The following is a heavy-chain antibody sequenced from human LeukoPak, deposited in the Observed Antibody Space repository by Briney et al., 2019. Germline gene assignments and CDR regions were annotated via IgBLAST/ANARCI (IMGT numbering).Heavy chain of an antibody. CDR3: AKDSSSWYDYYYYGMDV. D-gene: IGHD6-13*01. CDR1: GFTFSSYG. V-gene: IGHV3-30*18. CDR2: ISYDGSNK. Sequence: GRSLRLSCAASGFTFSSYGMHWVRQAPGKGLEWVVVISYDGSNKYYADSVKGRFTISRDNSKNTLYLQMNSLRAEDTAVYYCAKDSSSWYDYYYYGMDVWGQGTTVTVSS. J-gene: IGHJ6*02.